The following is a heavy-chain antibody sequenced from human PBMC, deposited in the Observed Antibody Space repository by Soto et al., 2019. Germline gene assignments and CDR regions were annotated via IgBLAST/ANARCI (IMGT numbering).Heavy chain of an antibody. CDR3: ARDGNIAVAGTDWFDP. V-gene: IGHV1-18*04. CDR1: GYTFTGYG. CDR2: ISAYNGDT. D-gene: IGHD6-19*01. Sequence: QVQLVQSGAEVQKPGASVKVSCKASGYTFTGYGITWVRQAPGQGLEWMGWISAYNGDTKYAEKFQGRVSMTTNTSTSTAYMELESLRPDDTAVYYCARDGNIAVAGTDWFDPWGQGTLVTVSS. J-gene: IGHJ5*02.